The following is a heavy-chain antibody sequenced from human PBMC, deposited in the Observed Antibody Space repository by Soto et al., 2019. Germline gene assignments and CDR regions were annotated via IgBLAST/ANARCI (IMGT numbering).Heavy chain of an antibody. CDR2: IDPVDSYA. D-gene: IGHD6-13*01. CDR1: GFSFTNYW. V-gene: IGHV5-10-1*01. Sequence: GESLKISCKGSGFSFTNYWISWVRQVPGKGLEWMGNIDPVDSYANYSPSFQGHVTFSVDTPISTAFLEWSSLKASDSAIYFCARIESIARNWFDPWGQGTLVTVAS. J-gene: IGHJ5*02. CDR3: ARIESIARNWFDP.